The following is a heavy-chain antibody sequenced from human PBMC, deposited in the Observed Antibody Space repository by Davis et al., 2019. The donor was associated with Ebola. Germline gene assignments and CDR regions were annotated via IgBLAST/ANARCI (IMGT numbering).Heavy chain of an antibody. Sequence: GESLKISCAASGFTFSRNSMNWVRQAPGKGLEWVSYISSSSSTIYYADSVRGRFTISRDNAKNSLYLQMNSLRDEDTAMYYCARDTRVYSSSSGYDSWGQGTLVTVSS. CDR1: GFTFSRNS. V-gene: IGHV3-48*02. D-gene: IGHD6-6*01. J-gene: IGHJ4*02. CDR3: ARDTRVYSSSSGYDS. CDR2: ISSSSSTI.